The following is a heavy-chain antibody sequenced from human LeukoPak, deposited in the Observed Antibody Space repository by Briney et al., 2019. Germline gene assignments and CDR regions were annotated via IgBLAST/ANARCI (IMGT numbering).Heavy chain of an antibody. J-gene: IGHJ6*03. CDR3: ASASVDTAMVTGPYYYYYMDV. CDR1: GGSITTSY. D-gene: IGHD5-18*01. Sequence: SETLSLTCTVSGGSITTSYWDWIRQPPGKGLEWIGHISYTGSTSYNPSLKSRVITSVDTSKNQFSLKLSSATAADTAVYYCASASVDTAMVTGPYYYYYMDVWGKGTTVTVSS. CDR2: ISYTGST. V-gene: IGHV4-59*01.